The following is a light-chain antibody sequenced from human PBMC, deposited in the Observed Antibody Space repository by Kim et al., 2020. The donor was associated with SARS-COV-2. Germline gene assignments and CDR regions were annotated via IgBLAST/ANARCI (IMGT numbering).Light chain of an antibody. J-gene: IGLJ3*02. CDR2: GNN. V-gene: IGLV3-19*01. Sequence: AGRRTCRGPDLSIYYGSGYQEKPGQDPVLVIFGNNHRPSGIPARFAGSRSGPTSSLTISGAQAEDEGDYYCSSRDISGNHLNWVFGGGTKLTVL. CDR3: SSRDISGNHLNWV. CDR1: DLSIYY.